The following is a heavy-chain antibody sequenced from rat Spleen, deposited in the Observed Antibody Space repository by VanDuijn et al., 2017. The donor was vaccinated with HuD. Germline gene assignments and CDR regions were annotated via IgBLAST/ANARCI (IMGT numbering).Heavy chain of an antibody. J-gene: IGHJ2*01. CDR1: GFTFTNYY. CDR2: ISTGGDNT. CDR3: ATDTFYDGTYYPGGFDY. Sequence: EVQLVESGGGLVQPGGSLRLSCAASGFTFTNYYTAWVRQAPTKGLEWVAYISTGGDNTYYRASVKGRFTISRDNAKSTLYLQLDSLRSEDTATYYCATDTFYDGTYYPGGFDYWGQGVMVTVSS. D-gene: IGHD1-12*02. V-gene: IGHV5-27*01.